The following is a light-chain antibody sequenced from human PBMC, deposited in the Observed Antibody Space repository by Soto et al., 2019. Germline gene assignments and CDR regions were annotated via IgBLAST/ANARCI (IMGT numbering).Light chain of an antibody. V-gene: IGLV2-14*03. CDR2: HVT. J-gene: IGLJ1*01. CDR3: ASFTSTYSYV. Sequence: QSALTQPASVSGSPGQSITISCTGTSSDVGGYNYVSWYQHHPGKAPKLMIYHVTVRPSGVSNRFSCSKSDDTASLTISGLQAEDEADYYCASFTSTYSYVFGTGTKLTVL. CDR1: SSDVGGYNY.